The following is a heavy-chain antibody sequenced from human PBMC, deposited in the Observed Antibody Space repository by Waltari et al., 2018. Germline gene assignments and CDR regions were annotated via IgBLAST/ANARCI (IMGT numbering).Heavy chain of an antibody. D-gene: IGHD3-22*01. V-gene: IGHV3-7*01. CDR3: ASGGYDAFDI. Sequence: EVQLVESGGGLVQPGGSLRLSCAASGFTFSSYWMSWVRQATGKGLEWVANIKQDGSEKYYVDSVKGRFTIARDNAKNSLYLQMNSLRAEDTAVYYCASGGYDAFDIWGQGTMVTVSS. CDR2: IKQDGSEK. CDR1: GFTFSSYW. J-gene: IGHJ3*02.